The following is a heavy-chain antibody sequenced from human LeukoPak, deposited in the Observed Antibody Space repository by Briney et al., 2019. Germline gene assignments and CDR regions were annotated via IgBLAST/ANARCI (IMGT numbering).Heavy chain of an antibody. CDR1: GSIITNYW. CDR2: IYPGDSDT. D-gene: IGHD6-13*01. Sequence: GASLLISCEGSGSIITNYWIGWVRPLGGKGLEWMGIIYPGDSDTKYSPSFQGQVTSSADKSISTAYLQWSSLKASDTGMYYCARQGREAADGGGQGTMVTVSS. CDR3: ARQGREAADG. V-gene: IGHV5-51*01. J-gene: IGHJ3*01.